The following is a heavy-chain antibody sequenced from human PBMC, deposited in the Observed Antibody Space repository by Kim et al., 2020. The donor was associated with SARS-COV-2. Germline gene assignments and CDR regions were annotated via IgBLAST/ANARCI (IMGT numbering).Heavy chain of an antibody. CDR1: GGSFSGYY. D-gene: IGHD1-26*01. CDR3: ARVTEYSADY. CDR2: INHSGST. J-gene: IGHJ4*02. Sequence: SETLSLTCAVYGGSFSGYYWSWIRQPPGKGLEWIGEINHSGSTNYNPSLKSRVTISVDTSKNQFSLKLSSVTAADTAVYYCARVTEYSADYWGQGTLVTV. V-gene: IGHV4-34*01.